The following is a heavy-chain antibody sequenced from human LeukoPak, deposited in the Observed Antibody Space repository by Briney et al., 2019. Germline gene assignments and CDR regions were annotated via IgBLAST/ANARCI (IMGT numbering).Heavy chain of an antibody. J-gene: IGHJ6*02. V-gene: IGHV3-30-3*01. CDR3: ARCYGSGRRYYYGMDV. D-gene: IGHD3-10*01. Sequence: GGSLRLSCAASGFTFSSYAMHWVRQAPGKGLEWVAVISYDGSNKYYADSVKGRFTISRDNSKNTLYLQMNSLRAEDTAVYYCARCYGSGRRYYYGMDVWGQGTTVTVSS. CDR2: ISYDGSNK. CDR1: GFTFSSYA.